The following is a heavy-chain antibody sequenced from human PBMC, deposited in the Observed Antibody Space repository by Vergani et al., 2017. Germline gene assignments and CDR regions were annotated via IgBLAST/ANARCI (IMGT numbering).Heavy chain of an antibody. CDR2: VSGSSATP. V-gene: IGHV3-23*01. CDR3: AKEGGTVREGYSPGY. D-gene: IGHD5-24*01. Sequence: EVQLLESGGGLVQPGGSLRLSCEASGFSFPGYAMSWVRQAPGKGLEWVSSVSGSSATPYYADSVKGRFIISRDNSKNTLHLQMNSLRADDTAVYYCAKEGGTVREGYSPGYWGQGTPVTVSS. CDR1: GFSFPGYA. J-gene: IGHJ4*02.